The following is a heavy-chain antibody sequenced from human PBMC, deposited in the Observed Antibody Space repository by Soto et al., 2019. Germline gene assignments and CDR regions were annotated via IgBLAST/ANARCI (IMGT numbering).Heavy chain of an antibody. CDR2: ISAYDSDT. Sequence: GESLKISCKASGHTFTTYWIGWVRQMPGKGLECMGIISAYDSDTSYSPSFQGQVTISADKSISTAYLQWSSLKASDTAMYFCARREVRGAGDAFDIWGQGTMVTVSS. V-gene: IGHV5-51*01. J-gene: IGHJ3*02. D-gene: IGHD4-4*01. CDR3: ARREVRGAGDAFDI. CDR1: GHTFTTYW.